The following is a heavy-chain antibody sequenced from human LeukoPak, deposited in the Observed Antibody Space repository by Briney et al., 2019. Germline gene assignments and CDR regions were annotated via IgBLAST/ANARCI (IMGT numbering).Heavy chain of an antibody. CDR1: GGSISSSSYY. D-gene: IGHD5-12*01. CDR2: IYYSGST. CDR3: ARASGYRTINV. J-gene: IGHJ6*04. Sequence: SETLSLTCTVSGGSISSSSYYWGWIRQPPGKGLEWIGYIYYSGSTNYNPSLKSRVTISVDTSKNQFSLKLSSVTAADTAVYYCARASGYRTINVWGKGTTVTISS. V-gene: IGHV4-61*05.